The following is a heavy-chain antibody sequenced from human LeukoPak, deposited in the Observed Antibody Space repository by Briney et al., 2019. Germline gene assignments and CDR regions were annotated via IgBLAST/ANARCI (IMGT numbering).Heavy chain of an antibody. J-gene: IGHJ4*02. CDR3: AREDDILTDYFDY. D-gene: IGHD3-9*01. Sequence: PSETLSLTCTVSGGSISSSSYYWTWIRQPPGKGLEWIGYIYYSERTNYNPSLKSRVTISVDTSKNQFSLKLSSVTAADTAVYYCAREDDILTDYFDYWGQGTLVTVSS. CDR2: IYYSERT. V-gene: IGHV4-61*01. CDR1: GGSISSSSYY.